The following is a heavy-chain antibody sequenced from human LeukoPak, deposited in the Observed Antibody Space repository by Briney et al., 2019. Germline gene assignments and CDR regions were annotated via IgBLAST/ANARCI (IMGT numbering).Heavy chain of an antibody. CDR3: AGDIVVPAAIGWFDP. Sequence: PGGSLRLSCAASGFTFSSNYMSWVRQAPGKGLEWVSVIYSGGSTYYADSVKGRFTISRDNSKNSLYLQMNSLRAEDTAVYYCAGDIVVPAAIGWFDPWGQGTLVTVSS. J-gene: IGHJ5*02. CDR1: GFTFSSNY. V-gene: IGHV3-53*01. D-gene: IGHD2-2*01. CDR2: IYSGGST.